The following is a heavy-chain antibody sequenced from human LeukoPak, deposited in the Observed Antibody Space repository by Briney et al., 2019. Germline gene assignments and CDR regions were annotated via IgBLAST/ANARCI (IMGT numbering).Heavy chain of an antibody. V-gene: IGHV1-8*01. Sequence: GASVKVSCKASGYTFTSYDINWVRQATGQGLEWMGWMNPNSGNTGYAQKFQGIGTMTRNTSISTDYMELRSLRSEDTAVYYCARVSSLERTQPKGRNAFDIWGQGTMVNVYS. D-gene: IGHD1-1*01. J-gene: IGHJ3*02. CDR1: GYTFTSYD. CDR3: ARVSSLERTQPKGRNAFDI. CDR2: MNPNSGNT.